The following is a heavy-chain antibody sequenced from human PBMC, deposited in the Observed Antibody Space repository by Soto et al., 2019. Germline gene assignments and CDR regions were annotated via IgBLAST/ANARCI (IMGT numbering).Heavy chain of an antibody. CDR1: GSSFDDYA. CDR3: AKSTGGTANGMGV. J-gene: IGHJ6*02. Sequence: GGSLRLSCAASGSSFDDYAMHWVRQAPGKGLEWVSGISWNSGTIGYADSVKGRFTISRDNAKNSLYLQMNSLRAEDTALYYCAKSTGGTANGMGVWGQGTTVTVSS. D-gene: IGHD2-8*02. V-gene: IGHV3-9*01. CDR2: ISWNSGTI.